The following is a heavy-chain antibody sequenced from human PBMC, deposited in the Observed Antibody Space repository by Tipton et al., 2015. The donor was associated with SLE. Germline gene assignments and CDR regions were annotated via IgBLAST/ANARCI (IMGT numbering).Heavy chain of an antibody. D-gene: IGHD2-2*01. CDR3: ARGGDCSTNVCYYGMFDP. J-gene: IGHJ5*02. V-gene: IGHV4-59*01. CDR1: GGSMSSYY. Sequence: TLSLTCTVSGGSMSSYYWSWIRQSPGRGLEWIAYIYYSESNTESTNYNPSLKSRLTISGDTSKNQFSLKLTSVTAADTAVYYCARGGDCSTNVCYYGMFDPWGQGTLVTVSS. CDR2: IYYSESNTEST.